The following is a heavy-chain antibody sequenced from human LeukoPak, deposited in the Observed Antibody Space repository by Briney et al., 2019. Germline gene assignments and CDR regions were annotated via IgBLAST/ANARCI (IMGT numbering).Heavy chain of an antibody. Sequence: GGSLRLSCAASGFTFSSYGMHWVRQAPGKGLEWVAFIRYDGSNKYYADSVKGRFTISRDNSKNTLYLQMNSLRAEDTAVYYCAVAAAGTDWFDPWGQGTLVTVSS. D-gene: IGHD6-13*01. V-gene: IGHV3-30*02. J-gene: IGHJ5*02. CDR1: GFTFSSYG. CDR2: IRYDGSNK. CDR3: AVAAAGTDWFDP.